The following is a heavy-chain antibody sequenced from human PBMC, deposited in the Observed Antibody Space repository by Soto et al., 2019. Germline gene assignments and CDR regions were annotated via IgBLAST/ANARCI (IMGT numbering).Heavy chain of an antibody. D-gene: IGHD2-8*01. CDR3: AQSPISRYAAKAGGYFQH. Sequence: SVPTLVNPTQTLTLTCTFSGFSLSTSGVGVGWIRQPPGKALEWLALIYWNDDKRYSPSLKSRLTITKDTYKNQVVLTMTNMDPVDTATYYCAQSPISRYAAKAGGYFQHWGQGTLVIVSS. V-gene: IGHV2-5*01. J-gene: IGHJ1*01. CDR2: IYWNDDK. CDR1: GFSLSTSGVG.